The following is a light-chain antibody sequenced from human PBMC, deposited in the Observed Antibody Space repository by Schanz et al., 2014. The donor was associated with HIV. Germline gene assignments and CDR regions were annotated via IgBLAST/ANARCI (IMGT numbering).Light chain of an antibody. Sequence: QPVLTQSPSASASLGASVKLTCTLNSGHSSYAIAWHQQQPEKGPRYLMNLNSDGSHSKGDGIPDRFSGSSSGAERYLTISSLQSEDEADYYCQTWGTGIVVFGGGTKLTVL. CDR3: QTWGTGIVV. V-gene: IGLV4-69*02. J-gene: IGLJ2*01. CDR1: SGHSSYA. CDR2: LNSDGSH.